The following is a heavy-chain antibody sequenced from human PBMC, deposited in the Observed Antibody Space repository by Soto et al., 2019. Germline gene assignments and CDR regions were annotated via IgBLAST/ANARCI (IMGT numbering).Heavy chain of an antibody. CDR3: ARDLLCFVVGTELDGNWFDP. Sequence: SQTLSLTCAISGDSVSSNSAAWNWIRQSPSRGLEWLGRTYYRSKWYNDYAVSVKSRITINPDTSKNQFSLQLNSVTPEDTAVYYCARDLLCFVVGTELDGNWFDPWGQGTLVIVSS. V-gene: IGHV6-1*01. CDR1: GDSVSSNSAA. CDR2: TYYRSKWYN. J-gene: IGHJ5*02. D-gene: IGHD1-1*01.